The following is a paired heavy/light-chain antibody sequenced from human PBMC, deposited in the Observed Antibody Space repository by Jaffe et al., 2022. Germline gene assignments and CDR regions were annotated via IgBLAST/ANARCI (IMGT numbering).Heavy chain of an antibody. J-gene: IGHJ3*02. Sequence: QLQLQESGSGLVKPSQTLSLTCAVSGGSISSGGYSWSWIRQPPGKGLEWIGYIYHSGSTYYNPSLKSRVTISVDRSKNQFSLKLSSVTAADTAVYYCARGPYYDFWSGYSCDAFDIWGQGTMVTVSS. CDR1: GGSISSGGYS. CDR2: IYHSGST. D-gene: IGHD3-3*01. CDR3: ARGPYYDFWSGYSCDAFDI. V-gene: IGHV4-30-2*01.
Light chain of an antibody. J-gene: IGKJ5*01. CDR3: QQYGSSPPSIT. Sequence: EIVLTQSPGTLSLSPGERATLSCRASQSVSSSYLAWYQQKPGQAPRLLIYGASSRATGIPDRFSGSGSGTDFTLTISRLEPEDFAVYYCQQYGSSPPSITFGQGTRLEIK. V-gene: IGKV3-20*01. CDR2: GAS. CDR1: QSVSSSY.